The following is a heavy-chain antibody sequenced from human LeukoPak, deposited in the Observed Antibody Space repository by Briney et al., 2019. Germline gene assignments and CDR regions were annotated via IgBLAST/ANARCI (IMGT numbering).Heavy chain of an antibody. V-gene: IGHV3-23*01. Sequence: GGSLRPSCATSGFTFSTYAMSWVRQDPGKGLEWVSALNHDGGSTYYADSVKGRFTIFRDNSKNTLYLQISSLRVEDTAVYYCAKTGRDYGDFFYFDYWGQGTLVTVSS. J-gene: IGHJ4*02. D-gene: IGHD4-17*01. CDR2: LNHDGGST. CDR3: AKTGRDYGDFFYFDY. CDR1: GFTFSTYA.